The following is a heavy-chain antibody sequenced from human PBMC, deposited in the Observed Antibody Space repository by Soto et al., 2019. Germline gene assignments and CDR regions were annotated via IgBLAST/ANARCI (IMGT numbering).Heavy chain of an antibody. Sequence: QVQLVQSGAEVKKPGSSVKVSCKASGGTFSSYAISWVRQAPGQGLESMGGIIPIFGTANYAQKFQGRVTITADESTSTAYMELSSLRSEDTAVYYCARLGEYCSSTSCYNNWFDPWGQGTLVTVSS. CDR2: IIPIFGTA. CDR3: ARLGEYCSSTSCYNNWFDP. V-gene: IGHV1-69*01. D-gene: IGHD2-2*01. CDR1: GGTFSSYA. J-gene: IGHJ5*02.